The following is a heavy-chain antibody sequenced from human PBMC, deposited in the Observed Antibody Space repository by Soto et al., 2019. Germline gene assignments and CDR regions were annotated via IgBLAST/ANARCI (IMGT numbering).Heavy chain of an antibody. D-gene: IGHD3-22*01. CDR1: GGSISSYY. CDR3: ARDGPAHYYDSSGYYPDAFDI. Sequence: ETLSLTCTVSGGSISSYYWSWIRQPAGKGLEWIGRIYTSGSTNYNPSLKSRVTMSVDTSKNQFSLKLSSVTAADTAVYYCARDGPAHYYDSSGYYPDAFDIWGQGTMVTVSS. J-gene: IGHJ3*02. CDR2: IYTSGST. V-gene: IGHV4-4*07.